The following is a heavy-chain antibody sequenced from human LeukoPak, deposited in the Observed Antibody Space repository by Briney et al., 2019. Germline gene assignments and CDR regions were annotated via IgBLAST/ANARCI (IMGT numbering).Heavy chain of an antibody. Sequence: SETLSLTCTVSGGSISTYYGNWIRQAPGKGLEWIGYIYYSGSTNYNPSLQSRVTISVDTSKNQFSLNLNSVTAADTAVYYCARGGAARLHFQNWGQGTLVTVSS. V-gene: IGHV4-59*01. CDR3: ARGGAARLHFQN. CDR1: GGSISTYY. CDR2: IYYSGST. D-gene: IGHD6-6*01. J-gene: IGHJ1*01.